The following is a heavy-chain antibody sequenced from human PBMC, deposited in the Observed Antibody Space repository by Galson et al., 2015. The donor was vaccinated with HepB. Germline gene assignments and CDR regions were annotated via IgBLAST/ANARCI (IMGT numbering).Heavy chain of an antibody. J-gene: IGHJ4*02. D-gene: IGHD3-16*02. V-gene: IGHV1-2*06. CDR3: AREKELSETPFDY. Sequence: SVKVSCKASGYTFTGHYLYWVRQAPGQGLEWMGRINPNSGGTNFAQKFQARITMTRDTSISTAYMELSRLRSDDTAVYYCAREKELSETPFDYWGQGTLVTVSS. CDR2: INPNSGGT. CDR1: GYTFTGHY.